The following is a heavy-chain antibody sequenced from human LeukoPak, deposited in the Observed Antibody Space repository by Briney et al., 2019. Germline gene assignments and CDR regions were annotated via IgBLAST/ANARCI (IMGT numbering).Heavy chain of an antibody. CDR2: ISYDGSNK. CDR1: GFTFSSYG. D-gene: IGHD3-22*01. CDR3: AKDSGSSGYPRGFDY. J-gene: IGHJ4*02. V-gene: IGHV3-30*18. Sequence: GGSLRLSCAASGFTFSSYGMHWVRQAPGKGLEWVAVISYDGSNKYYADSVKGRFTISRDNSKNTLYLQMNSLRAEDTAVYYCAKDSGSSGYPRGFDYWGQGTLVTVSS.